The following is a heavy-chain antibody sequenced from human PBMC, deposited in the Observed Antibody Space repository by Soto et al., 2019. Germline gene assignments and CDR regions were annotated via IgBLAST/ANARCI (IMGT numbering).Heavy chain of an antibody. D-gene: IGHD3-22*01. CDR3: AREVNPTYYYDSSGYYLDY. V-gene: IGHV4-39*02. Sequence: SETLSLTCTFSGCSISSSSYYLGWIRQPPGKGLEWIGSIYYSGSTYYNPSLKSRVTISVDTSKNQFSLKLSSVTAADTAVYYCAREVNPTYYYDSSGYYLDYWGQGTLVTVS. J-gene: IGHJ4*02. CDR1: GCSISSSSYY. CDR2: IYYSGST.